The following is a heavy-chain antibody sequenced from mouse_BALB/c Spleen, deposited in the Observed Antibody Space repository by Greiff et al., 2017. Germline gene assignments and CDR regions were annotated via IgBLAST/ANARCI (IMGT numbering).Heavy chain of an antibody. Sequence: QVTLKVCGPGILQPSQTLILTCSFSGFSLRTFVMGVGWFRQPSGMGLVWLAHIWWDDDKYFNTSLKSHLTIPKVTSRNEVFLKITSVDTADTATYYCARRELTGVNAMGDWGKGTSVTVSS. CDR3: ARRELTGVNAMGD. CDR1: GFSLRTFVMG. CDR2: IWWDDDK. J-gene: IGHJ4*01. V-gene: IGHV8-8*01. D-gene: IGHD4-1*01.